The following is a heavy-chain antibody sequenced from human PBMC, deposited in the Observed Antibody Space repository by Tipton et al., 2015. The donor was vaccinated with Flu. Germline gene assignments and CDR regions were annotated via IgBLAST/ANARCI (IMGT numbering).Heavy chain of an antibody. D-gene: IGHD6-13*01. J-gene: IGHJ4*02. Sequence: QLVQSGPEVKKPGSSVKVSCKASGGTFSSYAISWVRQAPGQGLEWMGRLIPIFGTANYAQKFQGRVTITADESTSTAYMELSSLRSEDTAVYYCASSKVNPISSSWYFDYWGQGTLVTVSS. V-gene: IGHV1-69*18. CDR1: GGTFSSYA. CDR3: ASSKVNPISSSWYFDY. CDR2: LIPIFGTA.